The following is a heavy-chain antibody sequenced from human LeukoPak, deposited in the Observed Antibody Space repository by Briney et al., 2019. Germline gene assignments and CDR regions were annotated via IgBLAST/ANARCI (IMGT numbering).Heavy chain of an antibody. Sequence: YSWGWIRQPPGKGLEWVSGINRNGGSTDYADSVKGRFTISRDNAKNSHFLQMNSLRVEDTALYYCARGFRNGPFDCWGQGTLVTVSS. D-gene: IGHD2-8*01. CDR2: INRNGGST. CDR1: YS. V-gene: IGHV3-20*03. CDR3: ARGFRNGPFDC. J-gene: IGHJ4*02.